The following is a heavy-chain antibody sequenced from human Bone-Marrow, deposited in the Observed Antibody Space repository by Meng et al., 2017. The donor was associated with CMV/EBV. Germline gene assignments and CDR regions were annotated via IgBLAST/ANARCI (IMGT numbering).Heavy chain of an antibody. V-gene: IGHV4-38-2*02. CDR2: IYHSGST. Sequence: SETLSLTCTVSGYSISSGYYWGWIRQPPGKGLEWIGSIYHSGSTYYNPSLKSRVTISVDTSKNQFSLKLSSVTAADTAVYYCAHIAAAEAGYFDYWGQGTLVTVSS. CDR3: AHIAAAEAGYFDY. D-gene: IGHD6-13*01. CDR1: GYSISSGYY. J-gene: IGHJ4*02.